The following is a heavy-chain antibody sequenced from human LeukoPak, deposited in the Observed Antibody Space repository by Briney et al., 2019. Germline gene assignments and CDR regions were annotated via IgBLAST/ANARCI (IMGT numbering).Heavy chain of an antibody. Sequence: PGVSLRLSXAASGFTFDDYAMHWVRQAPGKGLEWVSLISGDGGSTYYADSVKGRFTISRDNSKNSLYLQMNSLRTEDTALYYCAKDKGSGWNYYYYYMDVWGKGTTVTVSS. CDR2: ISGDGGST. CDR3: AKDKGSGWNYYYYYMDV. J-gene: IGHJ6*03. CDR1: GFTFDDYA. D-gene: IGHD6-19*01. V-gene: IGHV3-43*02.